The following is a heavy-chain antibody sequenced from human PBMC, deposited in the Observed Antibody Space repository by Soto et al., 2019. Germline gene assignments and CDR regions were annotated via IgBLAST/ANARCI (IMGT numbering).Heavy chain of an antibody. J-gene: IGHJ4*02. CDR1: GGSISSGDYY. Sequence: SETLSLTCTVSGGSISSGDYYWSWIRQPPGKGLEWIGYIYYSGTTYYNPSLKSRVTMSVDTSKNQFSLKLTSVTAVDTAVYYCARVPVDSSGCDYWGPGTMVTVSS. D-gene: IGHD3-22*01. CDR2: IYYSGTT. CDR3: ARVPVDSSGCDY. V-gene: IGHV4-30-4*01.